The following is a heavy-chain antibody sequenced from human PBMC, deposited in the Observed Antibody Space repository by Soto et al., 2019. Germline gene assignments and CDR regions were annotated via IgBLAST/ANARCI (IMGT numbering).Heavy chain of an antibody. CDR2: INAGNGNT. V-gene: IGHV1-3*01. CDR3: ARESLRAYDFWSGPTYYFDY. J-gene: IGHJ4*02. CDR1: GYTFTSYA. D-gene: IGHD3-3*01. Sequence: AASVKVSCKASGYTFTSYAMHWVRQAPGQRLEWMGWINAGNGNTKYSQKFQGRVTITRDTSASTAYMELSSLRSEDTAVYYCARESLRAYDFWSGPTYYFDYWGQGTLVTVSS.